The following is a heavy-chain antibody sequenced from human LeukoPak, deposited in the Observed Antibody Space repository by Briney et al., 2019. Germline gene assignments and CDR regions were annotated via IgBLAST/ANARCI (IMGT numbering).Heavy chain of an antibody. CDR1: GFTFSTFS. V-gene: IGHV3-21*01. D-gene: IGHD1-26*01. J-gene: IGHJ3*01. Sequence: GGSLRLXCTASGFTFSTFSMNWGRQAPGKALEWVSSIGGTSRSIYCADSVKGRFTISRDNAKNSLYLQMSSLGVEDTAVYYCASEEGGSYGEAFHFWGQGTMVTVSS. CDR3: ASEEGGSYGEAFHF. CDR2: IGGTSRSI.